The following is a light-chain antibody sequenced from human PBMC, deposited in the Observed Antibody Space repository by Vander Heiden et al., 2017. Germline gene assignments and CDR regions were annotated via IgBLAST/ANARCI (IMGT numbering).Light chain of an antibody. CDR3: CSYAGSSTVV. Sequence: QSALTQPASVSGFPGQSITISRHGTSSDVGNYDLVSWYQQHPGKAPKFMIYEVTKRPSGVSNRFSGSKSGNTASLTISGLQAEDEADYYCCSYAGSSTVVFGGGTKLTVL. CDR2: EVT. CDR1: SSDVGNYDL. J-gene: IGLJ2*01. V-gene: IGLV2-23*02.